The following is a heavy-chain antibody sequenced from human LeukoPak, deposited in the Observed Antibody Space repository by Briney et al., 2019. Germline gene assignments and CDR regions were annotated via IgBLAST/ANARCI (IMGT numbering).Heavy chain of an antibody. CDR3: ARDSSASAVYYMDV. CDR2: ISSSGSTI. Sequence: GGSLRLSCAASGFTFSDYYMSWIRQAPGKGLEWVSYISSSGSTIYYADSVKGRFTISRDNAKNSLYLQMNSLRAEDMVVYYCARDSSASAVYYMDVWSKGTTVTVSS. D-gene: IGHD5-18*01. J-gene: IGHJ6*03. V-gene: IGHV3-11*01. CDR1: GFTFSDYY.